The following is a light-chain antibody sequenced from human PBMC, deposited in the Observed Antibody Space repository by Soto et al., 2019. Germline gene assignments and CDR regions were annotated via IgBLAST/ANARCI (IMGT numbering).Light chain of an antibody. CDR1: SSDIGGYIY. CDR2: DVS. Sequence: QPVLTQPRSVSGSPGQSVTISCTGTSSDIGGYIYVSWYQQHPGKAPKLMICDVSQRPSGVPDRFSGSRSGNTASLTISGLQAEDEADYYCCSYAGSYTLLFGGGTKVTVL. J-gene: IGLJ2*01. CDR3: CSYAGSYTLL. V-gene: IGLV2-11*01.